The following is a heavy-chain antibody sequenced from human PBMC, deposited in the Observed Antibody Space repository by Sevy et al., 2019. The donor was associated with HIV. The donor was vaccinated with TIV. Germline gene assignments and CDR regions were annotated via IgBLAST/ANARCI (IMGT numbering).Heavy chain of an antibody. CDR2: IYHSGST. J-gene: IGHJ5*02. CDR1: GYSISSGYY. D-gene: IGHD3-22*01. Sequence: SETLSLTCAVSGYSISSGYYWGWIRQPPGKGLEWIGSIYHSGSTYYNPSLKSRVTISVDTSKNQFSLKLSSVTAADTAVDYCAGVPVVTMIVVDRPWFDPWGQGTLVTVSS. V-gene: IGHV4-38-2*01. CDR3: AGVPVVTMIVVDRPWFDP.